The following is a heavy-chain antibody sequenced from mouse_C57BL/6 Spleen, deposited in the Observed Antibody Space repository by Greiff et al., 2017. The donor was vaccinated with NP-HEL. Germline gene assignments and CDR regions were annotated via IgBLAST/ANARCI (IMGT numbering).Heavy chain of an antibody. CDR2: INYDGRST. J-gene: IGHJ1*03. Sequence: EVMLVESEGGLVQPGSSMKLSCTASGFTFSDYYMAWVRQVPEKGLEWVANINYDGRSTYYLDSLKSRFIISRDTAKNILYLQMISLKSEDTATYYCARANYGSSPWYFDVWGTGTTVTVSS. CDR3: ARANYGSSPWYFDV. D-gene: IGHD1-1*01. CDR1: GFTFSDYY. V-gene: IGHV5-16*01.